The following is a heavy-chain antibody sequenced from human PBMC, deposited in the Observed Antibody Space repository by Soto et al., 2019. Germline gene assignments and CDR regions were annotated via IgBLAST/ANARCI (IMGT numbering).Heavy chain of an antibody. CDR3: ARGDSTDCSNGVCSFFYNHDMDV. J-gene: IGHJ6*02. CDR2: INPKSGGT. Sequence: ASVKVSCKASGYSFTDYQIHWVRKAPGQGLEWLGRINPKSGGTSTAQKFQGWVTMTTDTSTSTASMELTRLTSDDTAIYYCARGDSTDCSNGVCSFFYNHDMDVWGQGTTVTVSS. V-gene: IGHV1-2*04. CDR1: GYSFTDYQ. D-gene: IGHD2-8*01.